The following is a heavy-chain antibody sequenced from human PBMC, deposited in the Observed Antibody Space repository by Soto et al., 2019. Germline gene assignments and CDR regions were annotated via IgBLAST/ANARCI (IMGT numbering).Heavy chain of an antibody. CDR3: ARLPSRHLVDY. CDR1: GSSINSSGYY. V-gene: IGHV4-39*02. D-gene: IGHD3-3*02. Sequence: QLQVQESGPGLVKPSETLSLTCTVSGSSINSSGYYWGWIRQPPGKGLEWIGSMFYGVSTYYNPSLKSRLTASVDTSKNHFSLNLRSVTAADTAVYYCARLPSRHLVDYRGQGTLVTVSS. J-gene: IGHJ4*02. CDR2: MFYGVST.